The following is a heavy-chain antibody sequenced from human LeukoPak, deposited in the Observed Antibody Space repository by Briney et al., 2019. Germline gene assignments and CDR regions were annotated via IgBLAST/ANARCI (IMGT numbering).Heavy chain of an antibody. CDR1: GYTFTGYY. Sequence: GASAKVPCKASGYTFTGYYMHWVRQAPGQGLEWMGWINPNSGGTNYAQKFQGWVTMTRDTSISTAYMELSRLRSDDTAVYYCARDPVNGLDDAFDIWGQGTMVTVSS. D-gene: IGHD3-16*01. V-gene: IGHV1-2*04. CDR3: ARDPVNGLDDAFDI. J-gene: IGHJ3*02. CDR2: INPNSGGT.